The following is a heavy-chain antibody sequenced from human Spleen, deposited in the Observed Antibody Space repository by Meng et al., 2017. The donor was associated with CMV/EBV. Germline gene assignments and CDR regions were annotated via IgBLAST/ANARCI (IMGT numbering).Heavy chain of an antibody. V-gene: IGHV3-74*01. J-gene: IGHJ4*02. CDR1: GFTFSSYW. CDR2: INSDGSST. CDR3: ARAVAAAGTPLDY. D-gene: IGHD6-13*01. Sequence: GGSLRLSCAASGFTFSSYWMHWVRQAPGKGLVWVSRINSDGSSTSYADSVKGRFTISRDNAKNTLYLQMNSLRAEDTAVYYCARAVAAAGTPLDYWGQGTLVTVSS.